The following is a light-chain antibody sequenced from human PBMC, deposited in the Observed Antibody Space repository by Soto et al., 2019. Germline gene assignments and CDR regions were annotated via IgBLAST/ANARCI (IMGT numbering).Light chain of an antibody. CDR3: FSYRSTGILL. V-gene: IGLV2-14*01. J-gene: IGLJ2*01. Sequence: QSVLTQPASVSGSPGQSITISCIGTSSDVGGYNFVPWYQQHPGKAPKLMIYEVSNRPSGVSTRFSGSKSGNTASLTISGLQAEDEADYYCFSYRSTGILLFGGGTQLTVL. CDR2: EVS. CDR1: SSDVGGYNF.